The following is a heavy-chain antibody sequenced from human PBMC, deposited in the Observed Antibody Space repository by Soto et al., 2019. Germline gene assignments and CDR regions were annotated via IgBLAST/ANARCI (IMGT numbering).Heavy chain of an antibody. CDR1: GYTFTTFA. Sequence: ASVKVSCKASGYTFTTFAMHWVRQAPGQRLEWMGWINADNGNTKYSQKFQGRVTITRDTPTSTAYMEVRSLRSDDTAVYYCARGSLRAKYSSSWYFDYWGQGTLVTVSS. CDR2: INADNGNT. D-gene: IGHD6-13*01. J-gene: IGHJ4*02. V-gene: IGHV1-3*01. CDR3: ARGSLRAKYSSSWYFDY.